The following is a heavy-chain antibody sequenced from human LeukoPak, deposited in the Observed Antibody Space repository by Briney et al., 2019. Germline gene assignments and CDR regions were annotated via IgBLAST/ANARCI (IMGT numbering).Heavy chain of an antibody. CDR1: GFTFRTYS. D-gene: IGHD4-11*01. J-gene: IGHJ3*01. CDR2: ISTTSSHI. Sequence: GGSLRVSCAASGFTFRTYSMDWVRKAPGKGLEWVASISTTSSHIYYAESLKGRFTISRDNAKNSLYLQMNSLRAEDTAVYYCARGTTTVQRRDTFDVWGQGTMVTVSS. CDR3: ARGTTTVQRRDTFDV. V-gene: IGHV3-21*01.